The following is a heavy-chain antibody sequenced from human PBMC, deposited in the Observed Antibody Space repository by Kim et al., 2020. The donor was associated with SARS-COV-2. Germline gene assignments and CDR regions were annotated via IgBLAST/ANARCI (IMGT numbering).Heavy chain of an antibody. CDR1: GGSFSGYY. CDR3: ARITTVTTPYYYYGMDV. D-gene: IGHD4-17*01. J-gene: IGHJ6*02. Sequence: SETLSLTCAVYGGSFSGYYWSWIRQPPGKGLEWIGEINHSGSTNYNPSLKSRVTISVDTSKNQFSLKLNSVTAADTAVYYCARITTVTTPYYYYGMDVWGQGTTVTVSS. V-gene: IGHV4-34*01. CDR2: INHSGST.